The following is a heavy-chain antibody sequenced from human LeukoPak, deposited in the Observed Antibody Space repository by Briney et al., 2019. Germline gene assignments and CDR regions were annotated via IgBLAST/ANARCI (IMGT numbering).Heavy chain of an antibody. CDR2: IYSDGSRT. V-gene: IGHV3-74*01. J-gene: IGHJ3*02. D-gene: IGHD3-16*01. CDR1: GFIFNTYV. Sequence: TGGSLRLSCAASGFIFNTYVMHWVRQGPGKGLVWVSRIYSDGSRTTYADSVKGGFTITGDNAKNTLYLQMNTPRAEDTAGYLCARRGRGGAFDIWGHGTMVTVSS. CDR3: ARRGRGGAFDI.